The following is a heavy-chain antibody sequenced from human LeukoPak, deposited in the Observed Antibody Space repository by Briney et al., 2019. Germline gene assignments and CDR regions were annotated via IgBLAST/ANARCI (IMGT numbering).Heavy chain of an antibody. CDR2: INHSGST. D-gene: IGHD1-26*01. Sequence: SETLSLTCAVYGGSFSGYYWSWIRQPPGKGLEWIGEINHSGSTNYNPSLKSRVTISVDTSKNQFSLKLSSVTAADTAVYYCARHDFLTGNMYSGSYYVPFDYWGQGTLVTVSS. J-gene: IGHJ4*02. V-gene: IGHV4-34*01. CDR3: ARHDFLTGNMYSGSYYVPFDY. CDR1: GGSFSGYY.